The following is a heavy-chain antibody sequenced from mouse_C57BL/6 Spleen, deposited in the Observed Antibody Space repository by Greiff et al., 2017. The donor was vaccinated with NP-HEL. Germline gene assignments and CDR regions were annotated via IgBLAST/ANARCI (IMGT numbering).Heavy chain of an antibody. J-gene: IGHJ2*01. D-gene: IGHD2-1*01. Sequence: QVQLQQSGPELVKPGASVKISCKASGYAFSSSWMNWVKQRPGKGLEWIGRIYPGDGDTNYNGKFKGKATLTADKSSSTAYMQLSSLTSEDSAVYFCARREDYGNSFDYWGKGTTLTVSS. V-gene: IGHV1-82*01. CDR1: GYAFSSSW. CDR3: ARREDYGNSFDY. CDR2: IYPGDGDT.